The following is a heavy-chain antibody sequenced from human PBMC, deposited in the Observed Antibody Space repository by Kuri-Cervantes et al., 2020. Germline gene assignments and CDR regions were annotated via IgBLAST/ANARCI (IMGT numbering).Heavy chain of an antibody. Sequence: GGSLRLSCAVSGFTFSNYEMNWVRQAPGKGLEWVSYISSSGSSIYYADSVKGRFTISRDNAKNSLDLQMNSLRAEDTAVYYCAKVVDFDYWGQGTLVTVSS. CDR3: AKVVDFDY. V-gene: IGHV3-48*03. CDR2: ISSSGSSI. D-gene: IGHD2-15*01. CDR1: GFTFSNYE. J-gene: IGHJ4*02.